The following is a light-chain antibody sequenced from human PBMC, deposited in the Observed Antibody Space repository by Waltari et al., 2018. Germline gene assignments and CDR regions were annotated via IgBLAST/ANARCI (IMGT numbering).Light chain of an antibody. V-gene: IGKV3-20*01. CDR2: GAS. CDR3: QHYVRLPAT. Sequence: ELVLTQSPGTLSLSPGARATLSCRASQSVSRALAWYQQNPGQAPRLLIYGASSRATGIPDRFSGSGSGTDFSLTISRLEPEDFAVYYCQHYVRLPATFGQGTKVEI. J-gene: IGKJ1*01. CDR1: QSVSRA.